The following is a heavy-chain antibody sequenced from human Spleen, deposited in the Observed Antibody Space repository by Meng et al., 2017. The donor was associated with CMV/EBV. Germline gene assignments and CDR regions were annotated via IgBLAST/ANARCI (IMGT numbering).Heavy chain of an antibody. V-gene: IGHV3-43D*03. J-gene: IGHJ4*02. Sequence: GESLKISCAASGFTFDDYAMHWVRQAPGKGLEWVSLISWDGGSTYYADSVKGRFTISRDNSKNSLYLQMNSLRAEDTAVYYCARDLRSPDYRIFDYWGQGTLVTVSS. CDR2: ISWDGGST. CDR1: GFTFDDYA. D-gene: IGHD4-11*01. CDR3: ARDLRSPDYRIFDY.